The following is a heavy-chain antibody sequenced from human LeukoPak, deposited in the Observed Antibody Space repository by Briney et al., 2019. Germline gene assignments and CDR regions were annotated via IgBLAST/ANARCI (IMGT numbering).Heavy chain of an antibody. CDR2: IIPIFRTA. Sequence: SSVNVSFKCSGCTFSSYAFSWVRQPPGQGQEWMGVIIPIFRTANYAHKFQGRVTITADESTSTASMELSSLRSEDKAVYYCAIPETYYYGAGSYKRVYYYYGMDVWGKGTTVTVSS. CDR1: GCTFSSYA. CDR3: AIPETYYYGAGSYKRVYYYYGMDV. J-gene: IGHJ6*04. D-gene: IGHD3-10*01. V-gene: IGHV1-69*13.